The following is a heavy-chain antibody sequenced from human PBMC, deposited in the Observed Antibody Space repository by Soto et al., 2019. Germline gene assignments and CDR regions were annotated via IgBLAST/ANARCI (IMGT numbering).Heavy chain of an antibody. V-gene: IGHV3-21*01. J-gene: IGHJ4*02. D-gene: IGHD6-13*01. CDR1: GFTFSSYT. CDR2: ISSSSSYI. Sequence: GGSLRLSCAASGFTFSSYTMNWVRQAPGKGLEWVSSISSSSSYIYYADSVKGRFTISRDNAKNSLFLQMNSLRAEDTAVYYCARDAAGGGSSFFYLDYWGQGTLVTVSA. CDR3: ARDAAGGGSSFFYLDY.